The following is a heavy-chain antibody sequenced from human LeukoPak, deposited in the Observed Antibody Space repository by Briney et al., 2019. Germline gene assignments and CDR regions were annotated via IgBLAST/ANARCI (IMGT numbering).Heavy chain of an antibody. J-gene: IGHJ4*02. CDR2: IKQDGSEK. D-gene: IGHD2-2*01. Sequence: PGGSLRLSCAASGFTFSSYWMSWVRQAPGKGLEWVANIKQDGSEKYYVDSVKGRFTISRDNAKNSLYLQMNSLRAEDTAVYYCATEYCSSTSCYYNGHYWGQGTLVTVSS. CDR1: GFTFSSYW. V-gene: IGHV3-7*01. CDR3: ATEYCSSTSCYYNGHY.